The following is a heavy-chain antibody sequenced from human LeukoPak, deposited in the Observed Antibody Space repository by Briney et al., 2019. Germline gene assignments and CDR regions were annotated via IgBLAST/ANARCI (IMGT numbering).Heavy chain of an antibody. CDR2: ITDRDDRT. J-gene: IGHJ5*02. CDR1: GFTFNNYA. D-gene: IGHD1-14*01. Sequence: GGSLRLSCAASGFTFNNYAMSWVRQAPGKGLEWVSGITDRDDRTYYADSVKGRFTISRDKSKNTLFLQMNSLRAEDTAAYHCAREHWAGNSPLDPWGPGTLVTVSS. CDR3: AREHWAGNSPLDP. V-gene: IGHV3-23*01.